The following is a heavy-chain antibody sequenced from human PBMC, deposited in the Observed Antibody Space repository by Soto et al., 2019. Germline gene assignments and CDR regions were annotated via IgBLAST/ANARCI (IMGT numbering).Heavy chain of an antibody. CDR1: GYTFTNYG. V-gene: IGHV1-18*01. CDR3: ARDGDRCTSTRCSPWPDTHFDL. CDR2: ISPYNGNT. Sequence: QVQLVQSGDEVKKPGASVKVSCKASGYTFTNYGISWVRQAPGQGLEWVGWISPYNGNTKYPQKLQGRVTMTTDTSTRTSYMELRSLRSDDTAVYFCARDGDRCTSTRCSPWPDTHFDLWGRGTLVTVSS. D-gene: IGHD2-2*01. J-gene: IGHJ2*01.